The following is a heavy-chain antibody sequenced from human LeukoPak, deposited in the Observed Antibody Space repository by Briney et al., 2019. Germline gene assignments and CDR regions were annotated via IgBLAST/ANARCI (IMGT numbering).Heavy chain of an antibody. CDR3: ARQPEGTWFDP. CDR1: GYSFPSNW. CDR2: IDPSDSYT. D-gene: IGHD1-1*01. V-gene: IGHV5-10-1*01. Sequence: GESLKISCKGSGYSFPSNWISWVRQMPGKGLEWMGRIDPSDSYTNYSPSLQGHVTISADKSISTAYLQWSSLKASDTAMYYCARQPEGTWFDPWGQGTLVTVSS. J-gene: IGHJ5*02.